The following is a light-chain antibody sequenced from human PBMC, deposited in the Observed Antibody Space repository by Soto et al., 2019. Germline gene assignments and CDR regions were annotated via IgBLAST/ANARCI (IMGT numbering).Light chain of an antibody. J-gene: IGKJ1*01. CDR1: QSVSSIY. Sequence: EILLTQSPGTLSLSPGERATLSCRASQSVSSIYLGWYQQKPGQAPRLLIYGASSRATGIPDRFSGSGSGTDFTLTISRLEPEDFAVYYCQQYGDSTRWTFGQGTKVDIK. CDR3: QQYGDSTRWT. V-gene: IGKV3-20*01. CDR2: GAS.